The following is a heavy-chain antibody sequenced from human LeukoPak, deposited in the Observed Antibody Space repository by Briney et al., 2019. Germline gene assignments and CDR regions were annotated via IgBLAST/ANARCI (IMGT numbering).Heavy chain of an antibody. CDR2: ISYDGSNK. V-gene: IGHV3-30-3*01. J-gene: IGHJ4*02. Sequence: PGGSLRLSCAASGFTFSSYAMHWVRQAPGKGLEWVAVISYDGSNKYYADSVKGRFTISRDNSKNTLYLQMNSLRAEDTAVYYCARHQYQLSALDHWGQGTLVTVSS. CDR1: GFTFSSYA. D-gene: IGHD2-2*01. CDR3: ARHQYQLSALDH.